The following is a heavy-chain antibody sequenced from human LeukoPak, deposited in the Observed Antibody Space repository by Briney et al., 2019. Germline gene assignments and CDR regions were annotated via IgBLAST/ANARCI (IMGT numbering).Heavy chain of an antibody. J-gene: IGHJ4*02. D-gene: IGHD5-12*01. CDR1: GYTFTSYG. CDR3: ARAARRYSGYDFVGY. Sequence: ASVKVSCKASGYTFTSYGISWVRQAPGQGLEWMGWINPNSGGTNYAQKFQGRVTMTRDTSISTAYMELSRLRSDDTAVYYCARAARRYSGYDFVGYWGQGTLVTVSS. CDR2: INPNSGGT. V-gene: IGHV1-2*02.